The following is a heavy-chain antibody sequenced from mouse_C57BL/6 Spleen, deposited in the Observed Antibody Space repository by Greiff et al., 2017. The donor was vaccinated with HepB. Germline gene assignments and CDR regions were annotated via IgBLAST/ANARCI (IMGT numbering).Heavy chain of an antibody. CDR1: GYAFSSSW. V-gene: IGHV1-82*01. CDR2: IYPGDGDT. J-gene: IGHJ3*01. Sequence: VQLQQSGPELVKPGASVKISCKASGYAFSSSWMNWVKQRPGKGLEWIGRIYPGDGDTNYNGKFKGKATLTADKSSSTAYMQLSSLTSEDSAVYFCARISSYPFGGQGTLVTVSA. D-gene: IGHD1-1*01. CDR3: ARISSYPF.